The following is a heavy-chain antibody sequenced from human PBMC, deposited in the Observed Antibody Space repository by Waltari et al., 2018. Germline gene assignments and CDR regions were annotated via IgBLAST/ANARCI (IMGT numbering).Heavy chain of an antibody. CDR2: VIAQSGAP. CDR1: GENFNNYA. CDR3: ARVFRRSQSYTAPSGD. D-gene: IGHD3-10*01. V-gene: IGHV1-69*12. J-gene: IGHJ4*02. Sequence: QVQLLQAGAEGVKPGSSVKISCEVSGENFNNYAINRMRQAPGQGLGWVGGVIAQSGAPRYDKKFPGRVSITADESTRTFFLELYSLTEAETAVFFCARVFRRSQSYTAPSGDWGPGTRVSVSS.